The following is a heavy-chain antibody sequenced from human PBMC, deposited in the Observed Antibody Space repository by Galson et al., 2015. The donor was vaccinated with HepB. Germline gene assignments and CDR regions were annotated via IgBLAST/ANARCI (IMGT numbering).Heavy chain of an antibody. Sequence: SLRLSCAASGFTFSNAWMSWVRQAPGKGLEWVGRIKSKTDGGTTDYAAPVKGRFTISRDDSKNTLYLQMNSLKTEDTAVYYCTTDLDPYSSSWSFDYWGQGTLVTVSS. V-gene: IGHV3-15*01. CDR1: GFTFSNAW. D-gene: IGHD6-13*01. CDR2: IKSKTDGGTT. CDR3: TTDLDPYSSSWSFDY. J-gene: IGHJ4*02.